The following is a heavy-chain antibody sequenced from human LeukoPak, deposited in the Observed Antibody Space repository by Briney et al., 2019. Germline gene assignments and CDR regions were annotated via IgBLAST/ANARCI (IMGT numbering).Heavy chain of an antibody. D-gene: IGHD6-19*01. CDR3: ARKEQWLPHDAFDI. V-gene: IGHV4-34*01. J-gene: IGHJ3*02. CDR1: GGSFSGYY. Sequence: SETLSLTCAVYGGSFSGYYWSWIRQPPGKGLEWSGEINHSGSTNYNPSLKSRVTISVDTSKNQFSLKLSSVTAADTAVYYCARKEQWLPHDAFDIWGRGTMVTVSS. CDR2: INHSGST.